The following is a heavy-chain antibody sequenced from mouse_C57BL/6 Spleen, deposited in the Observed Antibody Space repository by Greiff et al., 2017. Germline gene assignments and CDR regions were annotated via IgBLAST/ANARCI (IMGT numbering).Heavy chain of an antibody. Sequence: VQLQQPGAELVMPGASVKLSCKASGYTFPSYWMHWVKQRPGQGLEWIGEIDPSDSYTNYNQKFKGKSTLTVDKSSSTAYMQLSSLTSEDSAVYYCARGDYDAWFAYWGQGTLVTVSA. J-gene: IGHJ3*01. D-gene: IGHD2-4*01. CDR3: ARGDYDAWFAY. CDR1: GYTFPSYW. CDR2: IDPSDSYT. V-gene: IGHV1-69*01.